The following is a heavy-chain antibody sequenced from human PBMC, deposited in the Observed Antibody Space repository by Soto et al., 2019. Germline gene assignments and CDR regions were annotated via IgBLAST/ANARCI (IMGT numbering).Heavy chain of an antibody. Sequence: QLQLVQSGAEVREPGSSVKVSCKASGGTFSSYTVIWVRQAPGQGLEWMGGITPTLNIAKYAEKFQGRVTITADESTSTVNMQLSSLRSEDTAGYFCARGYYSGSTPSSFDYWGQGTLVAVSS. CDR1: GGTFSSYT. J-gene: IGHJ4*02. V-gene: IGHV1-69*01. CDR2: ITPTLNIA. CDR3: ARGYYSGSTPSSFDY. D-gene: IGHD1-26*01.